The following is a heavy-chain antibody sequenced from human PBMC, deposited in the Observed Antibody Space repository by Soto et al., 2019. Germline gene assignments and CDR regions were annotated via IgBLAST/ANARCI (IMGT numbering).Heavy chain of an antibody. CDR2: IMPGSSHI. Sequence: EVQLVESGGGLVQPGGSLRLTCAASGFTFSIYSMNWVRQAPGKGLEWVSYIMPGSSHIFYADSLKGRFTISRDNAKNSLYLQMNSLRAEDTAVYYCAIEKVGAPSVHVFDIWGQGTMVTVSS. CDR1: GFTFSIYS. J-gene: IGHJ3*02. V-gene: IGHV3-48*01. CDR3: AIEKVGAPSVHVFDI. D-gene: IGHD1-26*01.